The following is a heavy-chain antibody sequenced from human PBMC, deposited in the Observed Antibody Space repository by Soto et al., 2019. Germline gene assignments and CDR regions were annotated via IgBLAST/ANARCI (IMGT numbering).Heavy chain of an antibody. CDR1: GFTFSNAW. CDR3: TTDVGDYVVSWFDP. J-gene: IGHJ5*02. CDR2: IKSKTDGGTT. Sequence: EVQLVESGGGLVKPGGSLRLSCAASGFTFSNAWMSWVRQAPGKGLEWVGRIKSKTDGGTTDYAAPVKGRFTISRDDSKNTLYLQMNSLKTEDTAVYYCTTDVGDYVVSWFDPWGQGTLVTVSS. V-gene: IGHV3-15*01. D-gene: IGHD4-17*01.